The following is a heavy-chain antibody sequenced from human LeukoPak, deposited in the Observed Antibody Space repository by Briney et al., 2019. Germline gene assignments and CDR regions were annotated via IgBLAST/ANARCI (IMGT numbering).Heavy chain of an antibody. V-gene: IGHV4-61*02. J-gene: IGHJ6*03. Sequence: SQTLSLTCTVSGGSISSGSYYWSWIRQPAGKGLEWIGRIYTSGSTNHNPSLKSRVTISVDTSKNQFSLKLSSVTAADTALYYCARDSLLSSAMGYYYMDVWGKWTTVTVSS. CDR2: IYTSGST. D-gene: IGHD2-2*01. CDR1: GGSISSGSYY. CDR3: ARDSLLSSAMGYYYMDV.